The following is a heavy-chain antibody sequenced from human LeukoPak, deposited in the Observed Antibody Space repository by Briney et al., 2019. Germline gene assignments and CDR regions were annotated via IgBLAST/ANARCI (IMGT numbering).Heavy chain of an antibody. Sequence: GGSLRLSCAASGFTFSSYAMSWVRPAPGKGLEWVSAISGSGGSTYYADSVKGRFTISRDNSKNTLYLQVNSLRAEDTAVYYCAKGTGSYYAGFDYWGQGTLVTVSS. D-gene: IGHD1-26*01. V-gene: IGHV3-23*01. CDR3: AKGTGSYYAGFDY. J-gene: IGHJ4*02. CDR1: GFTFSSYA. CDR2: ISGSGGST.